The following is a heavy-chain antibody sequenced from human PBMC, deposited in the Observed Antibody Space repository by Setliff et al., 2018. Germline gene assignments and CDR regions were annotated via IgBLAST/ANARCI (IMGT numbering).Heavy chain of an antibody. CDR3: ARAGPTVTFFRVLVISWWDP. J-gene: IGHJ5*02. CDR1: GDSISSGYYY. D-gene: IGHD3-3*01. CDR2: FYTSGNT. Sequence: TSETLSLTCTVSGDSISSGYYYWTWIRQSAGKGLEWIGHFYTSGNTNYNRSLRSRVSISVDTSKNQFSLKLSSVTAADTATYYCARAGPTVTFFRVLVISWWDPWGQGSLVTSPQ. V-gene: IGHV4-61*09.